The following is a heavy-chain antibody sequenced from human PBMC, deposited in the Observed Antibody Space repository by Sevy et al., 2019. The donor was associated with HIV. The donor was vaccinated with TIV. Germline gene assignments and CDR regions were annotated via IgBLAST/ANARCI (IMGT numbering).Heavy chain of an antibody. CDR1: GGSITSSGHY. Sequence: SETLSLTCTVSGGSITSSGHYWGWIRQSPGKGLEWIGAVYYVGNPYANPSLTSRVTISADTSKNLFSLSLTSLTAADTAIYYCARVAGGENYDYGIDVWGLGTSVTVSS. V-gene: IGHV4-39*01. D-gene: IGHD2-21*01. CDR2: VYYVGNP. CDR3: ARVAGGENYDYGIDV. J-gene: IGHJ6*02.